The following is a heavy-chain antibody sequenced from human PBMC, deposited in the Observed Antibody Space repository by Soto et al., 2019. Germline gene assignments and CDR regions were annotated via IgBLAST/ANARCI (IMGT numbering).Heavy chain of an antibody. V-gene: IGHV3-9*02. D-gene: IGHD4-17*01. CDR1: GFTADDYA. CDR3: AKDMKWGGMTTIHYFDS. CDR2: ISSNSDTI. Sequence: PGGSLRLSCVASGFTADDYARHWVRQAPGKGLEWVSGISSNSDTIDYADSVKGRFTISRDNAKNSLFLQMNSLRPEDTALYYCAKDMKWGGMTTIHYFDSWGQGTLVTVS. J-gene: IGHJ4*02.